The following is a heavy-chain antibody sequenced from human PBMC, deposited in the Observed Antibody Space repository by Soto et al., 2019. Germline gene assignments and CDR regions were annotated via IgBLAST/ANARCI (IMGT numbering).Heavy chain of an antibody. Sequence: SETLSLTCAVYGGSFSGYYWSWIRQPPGKGLEWIGEINHSGSTNYNPSLKSRVTISVDTSKNQFSLKLSSVTAADTAVYYCARGWRTTPAGTGATAGTGGTGEQQLVFDYWGQGTLVTVSS. D-gene: IGHD6-13*01. CDR2: INHSGST. CDR3: ARGWRTTPAGTGATAGTGGTGEQQLVFDY. V-gene: IGHV4-34*01. J-gene: IGHJ4*02. CDR1: GGSFSGYY.